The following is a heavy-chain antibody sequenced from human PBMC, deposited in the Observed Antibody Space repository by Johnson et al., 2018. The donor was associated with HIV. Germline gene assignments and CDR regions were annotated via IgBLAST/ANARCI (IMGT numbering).Heavy chain of an antibody. J-gene: IGHJ3*02. D-gene: IGHD6-13*01. CDR2: ISDDGSNE. V-gene: IGHV3-30*09. Sequence: QVQLVESGGGVVQPGRSLRLSCAASGFTFSSYAMHWVRQAPGKGLDWVAVISDDGSNEYYADSVKGRFAISRDNSKNTLYLQMNSLKTEDTAVYYCTRSIAATGRDALDIWGQGTMVTVSS. CDR3: TRSIAATGRDALDI. CDR1: GFTFSSYA.